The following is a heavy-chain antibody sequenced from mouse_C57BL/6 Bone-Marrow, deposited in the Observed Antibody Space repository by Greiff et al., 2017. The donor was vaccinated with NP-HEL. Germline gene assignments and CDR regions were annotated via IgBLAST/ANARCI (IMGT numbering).Heavy chain of an antibody. J-gene: IGHJ1*03. D-gene: IGHD2-2*01. V-gene: IGHV5-4*01. CDR1: GFTFSSYA. Sequence: EVMLVESGGGLVKPGGSLKLSCAASGFTFSSYAMSWVRQTPEKRLEWVATISDGGSYTYYPDNVKGRFTISRDNAKNNLYLQMSHLKSEDTAMYYCARETGYYGYFDVWGTGTTVTVSS. CDR2: ISDGGSYT. CDR3: ARETGYYGYFDV.